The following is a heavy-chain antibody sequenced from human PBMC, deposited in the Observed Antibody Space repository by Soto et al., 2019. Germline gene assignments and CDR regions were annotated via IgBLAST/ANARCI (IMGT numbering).Heavy chain of an antibody. J-gene: IGHJ6*02. D-gene: IGHD2-2*01. CDR1: GYTFTSYY. V-gene: IGHV1-46*01. Sequence: GASVKVSCKASGYTFTSYYMHWVRQAPGQGLEWMGIINPSGGSTSYAQKFQGRVTMTRDTSTSTVYMELSSLRSEDTAVYYCVSCSSTSFRNCYYYYGMDVWGQGTTVTVSS. CDR2: INPSGGST. CDR3: VSCSSTSFRNCYYYYGMDV.